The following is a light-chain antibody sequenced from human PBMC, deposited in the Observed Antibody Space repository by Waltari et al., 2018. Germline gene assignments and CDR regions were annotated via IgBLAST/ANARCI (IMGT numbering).Light chain of an antibody. CDR2: YVN. V-gene: IGLV2-23*02. CDR3: CSWSTSGSWM. CDR1: SSNIGDYNL. J-gene: IGLJ3*02. Sequence: QSALTQPASVSGSPGQSITIPCTGTSSNIGDYNLVSWFQHHPGKVPERVVYYVNKRPSGISARFAGSKSGNTASLTISALQADDEADYYCCSWSTSGSWMFGGGTKVTVL.